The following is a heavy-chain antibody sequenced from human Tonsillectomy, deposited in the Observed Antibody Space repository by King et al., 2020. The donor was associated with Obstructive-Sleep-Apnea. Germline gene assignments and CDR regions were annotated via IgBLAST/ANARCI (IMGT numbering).Heavy chain of an antibody. D-gene: IGHD3-22*01. CDR1: GFTFSSYA. V-gene: IGHV3-64*01. CDR2: ISSNGGST. CDR3: ARVPIDNYYYGMDV. Sequence: VQLVESGGGLVQPGGSLRLSCAASGFTFSSYAMHWVRQAPGKGLEYVSAISSNGGSTYYANSVKGRFTISRDNSKNTLYLQMGSLRAEDMAVYYCARVPIDNYYYGMDVWGQGTTVTVSS. J-gene: IGHJ6*02.